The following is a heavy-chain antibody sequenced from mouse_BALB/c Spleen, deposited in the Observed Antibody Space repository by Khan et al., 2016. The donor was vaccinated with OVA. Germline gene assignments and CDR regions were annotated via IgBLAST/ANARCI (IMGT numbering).Heavy chain of an antibody. V-gene: IGHV2-9*02. D-gene: IGHD1-1*01. Sequence: QVQLKESGPGLVSPSQILSITCTVSGFSLATYAVHWVCQPPGKGLEWLGVIWAGGSTYYNSALMSRLSISKDNSKCQVSLKMNSLQTDDTAMYSCSRYDGLYGWHFDDWGAGTTVTVSS. CDR3: SRYDGLYGWHFDD. J-gene: IGHJ1*01. CDR2: IWAGGST. CDR1: GFSLATYA.